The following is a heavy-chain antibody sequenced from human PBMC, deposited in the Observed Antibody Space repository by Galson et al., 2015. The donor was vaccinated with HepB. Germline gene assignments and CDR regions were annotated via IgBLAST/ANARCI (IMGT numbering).Heavy chain of an antibody. J-gene: IGHJ5*02. CDR2: IYPGDSDT. CDR3: ARIFYGSGGPDQNWFDP. V-gene: IGHV5-51*01. Sequence: QSGADVKKPGESLKISCKGSGYSFTSYWIGWVRQMPGKSLEWMGIIYPGDSDTRYSPSFQGQVTISADKSISTAYLQWSSLKASDTAMYYCARIFYGSGGPDQNWFDPWGQGTLVTVSS. D-gene: IGHD3-10*01. CDR1: GYSFTSYW.